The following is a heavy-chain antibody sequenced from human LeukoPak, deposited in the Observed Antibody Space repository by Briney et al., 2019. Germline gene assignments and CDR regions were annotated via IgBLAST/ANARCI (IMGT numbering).Heavy chain of an antibody. D-gene: IGHD1-26*01. CDR3: ARDDSGSDLNSFDY. CDR1: GYTFTGYH. J-gene: IGHJ4*02. V-gene: IGHV1-2*02. Sequence: ASVKVSCKASGYTFTGYHMHWVRQAPGQGLEWMGCINSNTGGTQYAQNFQGRVTMSRDTSVSTVYMELSRLRSDGTAVYYCARDDSGSDLNSFDYWGQGTLVTVSS. CDR2: INSNTGGT.